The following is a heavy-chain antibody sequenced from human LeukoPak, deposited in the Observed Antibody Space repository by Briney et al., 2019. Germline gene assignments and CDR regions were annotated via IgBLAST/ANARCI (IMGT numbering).Heavy chain of an antibody. CDR1: GGSISSSTYY. CDR3: ARHGTRYSGYDWFDP. V-gene: IGHV4-39*01. CDR2: IYYTGST. J-gene: IGHJ5*02. Sequence: SETLSLTCSVSGGSISSSTYYWGWMRQPPGKGLEWIGTIYYTGSTFYNPSLKGRLTLSVDTSKNQFSLELSSVTAADTAVYHCARHGTRYSGYDWFDPWGQGTLVTVSS. D-gene: IGHD5-12*01.